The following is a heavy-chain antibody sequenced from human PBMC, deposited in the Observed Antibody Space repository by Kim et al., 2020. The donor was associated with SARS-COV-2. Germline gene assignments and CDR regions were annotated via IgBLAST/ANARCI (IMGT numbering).Heavy chain of an antibody. CDR3: AKQSRKAATSKAEYFQH. J-gene: IGHJ1*01. D-gene: IGHD2-15*01. CDR1: GFTFSSYG. CDR2: IWYDGSNK. Sequence: GGSLRLSCAASGFTFSSYGMHWVRQAPGKGLEWVAVIWYDGSNKYYADSVKGRFTISRDNSKNTLYLQMNSLRAEDTAVYCCAKQSRKAATSKAEYFQHWGQGTLVTVSS. V-gene: IGHV3-33*06.